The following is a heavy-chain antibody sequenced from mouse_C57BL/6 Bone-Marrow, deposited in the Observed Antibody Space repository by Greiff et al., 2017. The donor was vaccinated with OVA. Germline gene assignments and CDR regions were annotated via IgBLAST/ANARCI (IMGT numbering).Heavy chain of an antibody. V-gene: IGHV1-69*01. CDR2: IDPSDSYT. J-gene: IGHJ2*01. CDR1: GYTFTSYW. CDR3: ARGNYYGSTYYFDY. D-gene: IGHD1-1*01. Sequence: QVQLKQSGAELVMPGASVKLSCKASGYTFTSYWMHWVKQRPGQGLEWIGEIDPSDSYTNYNQKFKGKSTLTVDKSSSTAYMQLSSLTSEDSAVYYCARGNYYGSTYYFDYWGQGTTLTVSS.